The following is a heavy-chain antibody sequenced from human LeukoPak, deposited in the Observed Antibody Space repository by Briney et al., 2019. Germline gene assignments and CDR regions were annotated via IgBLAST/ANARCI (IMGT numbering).Heavy chain of an antibody. V-gene: IGHV3-23*01. CDR1: GFTFSSYV. J-gene: IGHJ6*02. Sequence: GGSLRLSCAASGFTFSSYVMSWVRQAPGKGLEWVSAISGSGGSTYYADSVKGRFTISRDNSKNTLYLQMNSLRAEDTAVYYCAKGNQQLVFDYYYSMDVWGQGTTVTVSS. CDR2: ISGSGGST. D-gene: IGHD6-13*01. CDR3: AKGNQQLVFDYYYSMDV.